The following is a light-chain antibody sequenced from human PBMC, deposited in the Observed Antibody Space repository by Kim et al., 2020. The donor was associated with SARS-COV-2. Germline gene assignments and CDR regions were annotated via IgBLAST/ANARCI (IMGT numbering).Light chain of an antibody. Sequence: LAPGERATLSCRASQSVSSYLAWYQQKPGQAPRLLIYDASNRATGIPARFSGSGSGTDFTLTISSLEPEDFAVYYCQQRSNWPTFGGGTKVEIK. V-gene: IGKV3-11*01. J-gene: IGKJ4*01. CDR2: DAS. CDR1: QSVSSY. CDR3: QQRSNWPT.